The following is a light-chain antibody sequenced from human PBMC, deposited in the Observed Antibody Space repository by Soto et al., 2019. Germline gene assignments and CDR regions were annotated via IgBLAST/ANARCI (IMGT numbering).Light chain of an antibody. CDR2: EAS. J-gene: IGKJ2*03. CDR3: QQYKNWPPLYS. Sequence: EIVMTQSPVTLSVSPGERGTLSCRASQNIGSNLAWYQQKPGQAPRLLIYEASTRATGIPATFSGSGSATEFTLTISSLQSEDFAVYYCQQYKNWPPLYSFGQGTKLEIK. CDR1: QNIGSN. V-gene: IGKV3-15*01.